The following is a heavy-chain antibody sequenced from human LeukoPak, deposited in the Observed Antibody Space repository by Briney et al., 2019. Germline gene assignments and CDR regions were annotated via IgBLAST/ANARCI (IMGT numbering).Heavy chain of an antibody. Sequence: ASVKVSCKASGGTFSSYAISWVRQAPGQGLEWMGWISAYNGYTDYAQKFQFRVTMTTDTSTSTAYMELRSLRSDDTAVYYCARGLRGELSFHDYWGQGALVTVS. J-gene: IGHJ4*02. CDR2: ISAYNGYT. CDR3: ARGLRGELSFHDY. V-gene: IGHV1-18*01. D-gene: IGHD3-16*02. CDR1: GGTFSSYA.